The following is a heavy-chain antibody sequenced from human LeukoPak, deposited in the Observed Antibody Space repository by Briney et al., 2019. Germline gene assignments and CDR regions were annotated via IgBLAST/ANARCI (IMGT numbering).Heavy chain of an antibody. Sequence: SETLSLTCTVSGGSINSADYYWTWVRQPPGKGLEWIAYIHFHGNTYYNPSLKSRVTVSVDTSENQFSLKLNSVTAADTAVYYCATEPNAVYYSDSWGQGTLVTVSS. J-gene: IGHJ4*02. CDR1: GGSINSADYY. D-gene: IGHD4/OR15-4a*01. CDR3: ATEPNAVYYSDS. CDR2: IHFHGNT. V-gene: IGHV4-30-4*01.